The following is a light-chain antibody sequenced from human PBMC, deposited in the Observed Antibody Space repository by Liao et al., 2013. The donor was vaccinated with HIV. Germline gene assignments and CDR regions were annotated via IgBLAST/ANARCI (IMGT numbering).Light chain of an antibody. J-gene: IGLJ3*02. V-gene: IGLV3-21*04. CDR1: NIGIKN. CDR3: QVWGTTTDQWV. Sequence: YVLTQPPSVSAALGVTAKITCGGNNIGIKNVHWYQQKPGQAPTLLIYYDRARPSEIPERFSGSNSANTATLTISRVEAGDEADYYCQVWGTTTDQWVFGGGTKLTVL. CDR2: YDR.